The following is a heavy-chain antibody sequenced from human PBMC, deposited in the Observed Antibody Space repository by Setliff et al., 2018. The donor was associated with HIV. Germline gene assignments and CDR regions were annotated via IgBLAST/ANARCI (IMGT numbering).Heavy chain of an antibody. J-gene: IGHJ3*02. CDR1: GFTFSDYW. CDR3: AREKVSAFDI. CDR2: IKPDGSLK. D-gene: IGHD2-8*01. Sequence: GGSLRLSCAASGFTFSDYWMSWVRQAPGKGLEWVATIKPDGSLKHYMDSVEGRFTISRDNAKNSLYLQMNSLRAEDMAVYYCAREKVSAFDIWGQGTVVTVS. V-gene: IGHV3-7*01.